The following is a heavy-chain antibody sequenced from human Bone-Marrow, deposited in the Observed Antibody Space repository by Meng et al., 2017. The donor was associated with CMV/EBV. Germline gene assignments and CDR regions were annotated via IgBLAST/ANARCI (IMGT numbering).Heavy chain of an antibody. Sequence: GESLKISCAASGFTFSSYSMNWVRQAPGKGLEWVSSISSSSSYIYYADSVKGRFTISRDNAKNSLYLQMNSLRAEDTAVYYCARDTYYYDSSGYYRPKYPDYWGQGTRVTGSS. CDR2: ISSSSSYI. V-gene: IGHV3-21*01. CDR3: ARDTYYYDSSGYYRPKYPDY. D-gene: IGHD3-22*01. J-gene: IGHJ4*02. CDR1: GFTFSSYS.